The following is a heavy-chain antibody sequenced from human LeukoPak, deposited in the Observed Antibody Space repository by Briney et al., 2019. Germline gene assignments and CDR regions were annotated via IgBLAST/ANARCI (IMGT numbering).Heavy chain of an antibody. Sequence: ASVKVSCKASGYTFTSYDINWVRQATGQGLEWMGWMNPNSGNTGYAQKFQGRVTMTSNTSISTAYMQLSSLRSEDTAVYYCARGVEVTYYYGSGSSNWFDPWGQGTLVTVSS. J-gene: IGHJ5*02. CDR3: ARGVEVTYYYGSGSSNWFDP. D-gene: IGHD3-10*01. V-gene: IGHV1-8*01. CDR1: GYTFTSYD. CDR2: MNPNSGNT.